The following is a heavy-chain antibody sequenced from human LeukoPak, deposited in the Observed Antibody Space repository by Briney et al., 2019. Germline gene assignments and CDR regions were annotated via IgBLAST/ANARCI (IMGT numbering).Heavy chain of an antibody. CDR1: GGSISSYY. J-gene: IGHJ4*02. CDR2: IYYSGST. CDR3: ARLPSTSHAGDY. Sequence: PSETLSLTCTVSGGSISSYYWSWIRQPPGKGLEWIGYIYYSGSTNYNPSLKSRVTISVDTSKNQFSLKLSSVTAADTAVYYCARLPSTSHAGDYWGQGTLVTVSS. D-gene: IGHD2-2*01. V-gene: IGHV4-59*12.